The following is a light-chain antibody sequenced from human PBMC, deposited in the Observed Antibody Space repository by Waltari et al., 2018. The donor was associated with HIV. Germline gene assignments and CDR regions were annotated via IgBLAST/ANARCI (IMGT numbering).Light chain of an antibody. CDR1: QDISHF. Sequence: DIQVTKSPSSLSASEGDRVTITCRTSQDISHFLACFQQKPGKVPRLLIYPASTLQSGVPSRFSGSGSGTDFTLTISSLQPEDVATYYCQKCNAAPWTFGQGTKVEIK. J-gene: IGKJ1*01. V-gene: IGKV1-27*01. CDR3: QKCNAAPWT. CDR2: PAS.